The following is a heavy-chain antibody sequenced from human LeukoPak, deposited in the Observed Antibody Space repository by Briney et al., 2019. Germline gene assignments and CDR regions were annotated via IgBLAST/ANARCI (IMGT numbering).Heavy chain of an antibody. D-gene: IGHD2-2*01. CDR3: TRDHCSYINCYEDYYHGMDV. J-gene: IGHJ6*02. CDR1: GYTFTGYY. CDR2: INPNTGAT. V-gene: IGHV1-2*02. Sequence: ASVKVSCKASGYTFTGYYMHWVRQAPGQGLEWMGWINPNTGATDIAQKFQGRVTMTRDTSISAAYMELSRLRSDDTAVYYCTRDHCSYINCYEDYYHGMDVWGQGPTVTVSS.